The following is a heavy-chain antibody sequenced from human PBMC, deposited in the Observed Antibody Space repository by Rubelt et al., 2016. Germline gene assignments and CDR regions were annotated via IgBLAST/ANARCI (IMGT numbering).Heavy chain of an antibody. CDR3: ARDGPTESPC. V-gene: IGHV4-59*01. CDR2: IYNSGST. J-gene: IGHJ4*02. Sequence: QVQLQESGPGLVKPSETLSLTCTVSGGSIRTYFWSWIRQPAGKGLEWIGYIYNSGSTDYNPSLKSRVTISVDTSKNHFSLKLSSVTAADTAVYYCARDGPTESPCWGQGTLVTVSS. CDR1: GGSIRTYF. D-gene: IGHD4-11*01.